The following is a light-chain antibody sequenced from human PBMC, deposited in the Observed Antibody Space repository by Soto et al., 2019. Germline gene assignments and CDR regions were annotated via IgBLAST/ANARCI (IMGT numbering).Light chain of an antibody. CDR2: GTS. CDR3: QQYGSSIP. V-gene: IGKV3-20*01. J-gene: IGKJ5*01. Sequence: EILLTQSPGTLSLSPGERATLPGRASQGVKISCLAWYQHNPGQAPRRLIYGTSSRPAGIPDRYSGSEARTEATLSLSRLKPEGYAVNYCQQYGSSIPLRQGTRLQI. CDR1: QGVKISC.